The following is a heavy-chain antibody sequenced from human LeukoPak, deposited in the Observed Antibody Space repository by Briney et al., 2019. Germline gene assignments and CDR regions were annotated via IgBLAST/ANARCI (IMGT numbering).Heavy chain of an antibody. D-gene: IGHD5-24*01. CDR3: AKDPRRSDP. CDR1: GFTFSSNA. V-gene: IGHV3-23*01. Sequence: PGESLRLSCAASGFTFSSNAMSWVRQAPGKGLEWVSGISDSGGSTYYADSVKGRFTISRDNSKNTLYLQMNSLRAEDTAIYYCAKDPRRSDPWGQGTLVTVSS. CDR2: ISDSGGST. J-gene: IGHJ5*02.